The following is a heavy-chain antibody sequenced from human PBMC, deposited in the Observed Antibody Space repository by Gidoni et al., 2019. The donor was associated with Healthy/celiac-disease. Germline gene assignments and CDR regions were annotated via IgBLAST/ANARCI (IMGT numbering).Heavy chain of an antibody. J-gene: IGHJ3*02. D-gene: IGHD3-16*02. CDR2: ISAYNGNT. CDR3: ARDRDYGWGSYPHSDAFDI. V-gene: IGHV1-18*04. Sequence: QVQLLQSGAEVKKPGASVKVSCKASGYTFTSYGISWVRQAPGQGLEWMGWISAYNGNTSYAQKLQGRVTMTTDTATSTAYMELRSLRADDTAVYYCARDRDYGWGSYPHSDAFDIWGQGTMVTVSS. CDR1: GYTFTSYG.